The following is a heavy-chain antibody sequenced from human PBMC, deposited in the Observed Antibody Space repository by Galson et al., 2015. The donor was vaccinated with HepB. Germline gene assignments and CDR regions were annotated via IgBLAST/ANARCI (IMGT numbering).Heavy chain of an antibody. D-gene: IGHD4-17*01. CDR2: IYWDGDK. J-gene: IGHJ4*02. CDR1: GFSLSTSGVA. V-gene: IGHV2-5*02. CDR3: AYWPRNNGDQFFDH. Sequence: LVKPTQTLTLTCTFSGFSLSTSGVAVGWIRQPPGKAPDWLALIYWDGDKYYNLSLKNRLTITKDTSRNQVVLTMTNMDPADTATYYCAYWPRNNGDQFFDHWGPGSLVTVSS.